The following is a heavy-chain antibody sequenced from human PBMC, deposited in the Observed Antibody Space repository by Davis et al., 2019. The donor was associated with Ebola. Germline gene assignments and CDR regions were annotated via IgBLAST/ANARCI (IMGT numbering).Heavy chain of an antibody. J-gene: IGHJ4*02. CDR1: GFTFSTYT. D-gene: IGHD1-26*01. CDR3: AKQRGVGAIDYDY. V-gene: IGHV3-23*01. Sequence: GESLKISCAASGFTFSTYTMSWVRQAPGKGLEWVSTISGSGDSTYFADSVKGRFTTFRDNPKNTLYLQMNSLRADDTAVYYCAKQRGVGAIDYDYWGRGTVVTVSS. CDR2: ISGSGDST.